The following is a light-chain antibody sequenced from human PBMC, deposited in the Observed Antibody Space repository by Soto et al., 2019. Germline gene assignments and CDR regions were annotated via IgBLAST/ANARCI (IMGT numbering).Light chain of an antibody. CDR1: QNIENNY. J-gene: IGKJ4*01. CDR2: DAS. Sequence: EIVLTQSPGTLSLAPGESATLSCRASQNIENNYLAWYQQKPGQAPRLLIDDASRRATGIPDRFSGSGSGTDFTLTISSLQAEDFAVYYWQQCATPPLTFGGGTRVEI. CDR3: QQCATPPLT. V-gene: IGKV3-20*01.